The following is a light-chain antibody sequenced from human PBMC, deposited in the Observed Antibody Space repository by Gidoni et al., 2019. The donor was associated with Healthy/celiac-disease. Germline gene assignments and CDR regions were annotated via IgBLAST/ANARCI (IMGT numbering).Light chain of an antibody. CDR1: SGSIASNY. J-gene: IGLJ3*02. CDR3: QSSDSSNQRV. CDR2: EDN. V-gene: IGLV6-57*02. Sequence: FMLTQPHAVSESPGKTVTISCTGSSGSIASNYVQWYQQRPGSAPTSVIYEDNQRPSWLPARFSGSLASSSNSASLTISALQTEDDADYYCQSSDSSNQRVFGGWPTLTVL.